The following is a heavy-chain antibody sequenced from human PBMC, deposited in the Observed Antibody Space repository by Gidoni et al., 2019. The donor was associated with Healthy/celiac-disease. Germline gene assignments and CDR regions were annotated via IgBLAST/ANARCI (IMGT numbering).Heavy chain of an antibody. CDR1: GFTFSSYG. CDR3: AREGSPYSSGLGAFDI. CDR2: ISYDGSNK. D-gene: IGHD6-19*01. V-gene: IGHV3-30*03. Sequence: QVQLVESGGGVVQPGRSLRLSCAASGFTFSSYGMHWVRRAPGKGLEWVAVISYDGSNKYYADSVKGRFTISRDNSKNTLYLQMNSLRAEDTAVYYCAREGSPYSSGLGAFDIWGQGTMVTVSS. J-gene: IGHJ3*02.